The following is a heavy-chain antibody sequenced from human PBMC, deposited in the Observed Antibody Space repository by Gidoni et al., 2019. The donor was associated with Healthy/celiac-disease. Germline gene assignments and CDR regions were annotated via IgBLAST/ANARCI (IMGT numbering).Heavy chain of an antibody. D-gene: IGHD3-22*01. J-gene: IGHJ4*02. CDR1: GFTFRKAW. V-gene: IGHV3-15*01. Sequence: EVQLVESGGGLVKPGGYLRLSCAAYGFTFRKAWMNWVRQAPGKRLEWVSRIKSKTDGSKTDYAAPVKCRFTISRYDSKNTLYLQMNSLKPEDTAVYYCTTPYYYDTSGYYPDYWGQGTLVTVSS. CDR3: TTPYYYDTSGYYPDY. CDR2: IKSKTDGSKT.